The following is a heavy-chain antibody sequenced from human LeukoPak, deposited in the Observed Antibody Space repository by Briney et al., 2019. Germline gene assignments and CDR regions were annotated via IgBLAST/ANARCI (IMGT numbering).Heavy chain of an antibody. CDR2: IIQDGSAQ. Sequence: SGGSLRLSCAASGFTFSSSWISWVRQAPGKGLEWVANIIQDGSAQYYVDSVKGRFTISRDNADNSLYLQMNSLRAEDTAVYYCAIDLFSCSSTSCYVYWGRGTLVTVSS. J-gene: IGHJ4*02. CDR1: GFTFSSSW. D-gene: IGHD2-2*01. V-gene: IGHV3-7*01. CDR3: AIDLFSCSSTSCYVY.